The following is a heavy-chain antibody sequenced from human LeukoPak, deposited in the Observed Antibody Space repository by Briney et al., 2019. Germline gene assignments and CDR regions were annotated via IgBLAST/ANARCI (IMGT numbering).Heavy chain of an antibody. V-gene: IGHV3-74*01. Sequence: GGSLRLSCAASGFSFSKNWMHGVRQAPGKGLVWISRINSGDSNTFYADSVKGRFTISRDNGKKTVYLDMNSLRVEDTALYYCARDRGYALDMWGQGTMVTVSS. CDR1: GFSFSKNW. J-gene: IGHJ3*02. CDR2: INSGDSNT. D-gene: IGHD3-10*01. CDR3: ARDRGYALDM.